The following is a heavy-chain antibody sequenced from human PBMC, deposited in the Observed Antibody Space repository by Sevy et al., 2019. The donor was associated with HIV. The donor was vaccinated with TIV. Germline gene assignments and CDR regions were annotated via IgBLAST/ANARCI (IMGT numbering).Heavy chain of an antibody. CDR2: IDNKGDST. J-gene: IGHJ6*02. D-gene: IGHD3-3*01. Sequence: GGSLRLSCRISGTSFSTFAMHWVRQTPGKGLEYVSSIDNKGDSTFYADSVKGRFTVSRDNSQNTLYLQMDSLTTEDMAVDYCARGGSTTWRQFYYYGMDVWGRGTTVTLSS. CDR3: ARGGSTTWRQFYYYGMDV. V-gene: IGHV3-64*02. CDR1: GTSFSTFA.